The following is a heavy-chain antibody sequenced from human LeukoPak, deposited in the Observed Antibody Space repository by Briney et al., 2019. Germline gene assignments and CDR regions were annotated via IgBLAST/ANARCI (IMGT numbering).Heavy chain of an antibody. Sequence: SEALSLTCAVSGYSISSVYYWGWIRQPPGKGLEWIGSIYHSGSTYYNPSLKSRVTISVDTSKNQFSLKLSSVTAADTAVYYCASPRGYYDSSGYLSNWFDPWGQGTLVTVSS. CDR2: IYHSGST. D-gene: IGHD3-22*01. J-gene: IGHJ5*02. V-gene: IGHV4-38-2*01. CDR3: ASPRGYYDSSGYLSNWFDP. CDR1: GYSISSVYY.